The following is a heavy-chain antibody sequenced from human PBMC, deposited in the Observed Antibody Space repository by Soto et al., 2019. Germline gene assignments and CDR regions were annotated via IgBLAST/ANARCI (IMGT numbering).Heavy chain of an antibody. Sequence: QVQLVQSGAEVKKPGSSVKVSCKASGGTFSSYAISWVRQAPGQGVEWMGGIIPIFGTANYAQKFQGRVTITADESKSTAYMELRSLRSEDTAVYYCARDECCPGGYSYGLDSWGQGTLVTVSS. CDR3: ARDECCPGGYSYGLDS. J-gene: IGHJ4*02. D-gene: IGHD5-18*01. CDR1: GGTFSSYA. V-gene: IGHV1-69*12. CDR2: IIPIFGTA.